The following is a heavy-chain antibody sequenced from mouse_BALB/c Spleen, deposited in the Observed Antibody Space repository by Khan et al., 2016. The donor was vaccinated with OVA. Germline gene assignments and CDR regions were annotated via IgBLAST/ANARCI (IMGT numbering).Heavy chain of an antibody. CDR3: TRSGYGNPFAF. J-gene: IGHJ3*01. Sequence: QVQLQQPGAELVKPGTAAKLSCKASGFAFSSYYMYWVKQRPGQGLEWIGGINPNNGDSDFNEKLKTKATLTVDTSSSTAYMQLSSLTSGDSAVYYCTRSGYGNPFAFLGQGTLVTVSA. D-gene: IGHD2-1*01. CDR2: INPNNGDS. CDR1: GFAFSSYY. V-gene: IGHV1S81*02.